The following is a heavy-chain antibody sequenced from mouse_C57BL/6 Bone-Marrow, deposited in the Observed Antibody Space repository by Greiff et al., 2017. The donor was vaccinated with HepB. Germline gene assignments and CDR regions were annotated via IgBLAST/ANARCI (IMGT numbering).Heavy chain of an antibody. D-gene: IGHD1-1*01. CDR2: INPENGDT. CDR1: GFNIKDDY. Sequence: VQLKESGAELVRPGASVKLSCTASGFNIKDDYMHWVKQRPEQGLEWIGWINPENGDTEYASKFQGKATITADTSSNTAYLQLSSLTSEDTAVYYCTTADYYGRSFYWYFDVWGTGTTVTVSS. V-gene: IGHV14-4*01. J-gene: IGHJ1*03. CDR3: TTADYYGRSFYWYFDV.